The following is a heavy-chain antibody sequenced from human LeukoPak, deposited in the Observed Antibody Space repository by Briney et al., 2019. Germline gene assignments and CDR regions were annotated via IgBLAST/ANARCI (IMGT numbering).Heavy chain of an antibody. V-gene: IGHV3-23*01. CDR2: IIGSGHST. CDR1: GLTFSDYA. J-gene: IGHJ3*02. CDR3: AKPFYGGRGFFVGQHGAFDI. Sequence: PGGSLRLSCAASGLTFSDYAMSWVRQAPGKGLEWVSGIIGSGHSTYYADSVKGRFTISRDNSKNTLYLQAHSLRAEDTAVYYCAKPFYGGRGFFVGQHGAFDIWGQGTMVIVSS. D-gene: IGHD2-21*01.